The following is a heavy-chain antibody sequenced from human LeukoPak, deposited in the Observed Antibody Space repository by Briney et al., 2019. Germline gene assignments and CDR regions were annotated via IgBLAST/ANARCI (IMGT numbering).Heavy chain of an antibody. CDR2: IKQDGSEK. D-gene: IGHD6-6*01. CDR3: ARDRIAARPYYFDY. CDR1: GFTFSSYW. Sequence: GGSLRLSCAASGFTFSSYWMSWVRQAPGKGLEWVANIKQDGSEKYYVDSVKGRFTLSRDNAKNSLYLQMNRLRAEDTAVYYCARDRIAARPYYFDYWGQGTLVTVSS. V-gene: IGHV3-7*01. J-gene: IGHJ4*02.